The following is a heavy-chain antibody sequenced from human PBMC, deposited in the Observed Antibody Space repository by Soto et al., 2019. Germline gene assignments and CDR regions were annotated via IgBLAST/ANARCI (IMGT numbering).Heavy chain of an antibody. CDR2: ISHDGSNK. J-gene: IGHJ5*02. Sequence: QVQVVESGGGVVQPGRSLRLSCAASGFTFRTYIMHWVRQTPGKGLEWLAVISHDGSNKNYADSVKGRFTISRDNSKNMLYLEMNSLRAEDTAVYSCAAVPGYCSSISCYSGWFDPWGQGTLVTVSS. D-gene: IGHD2-2*02. V-gene: IGHV3-30-3*01. CDR1: GFTFRTYI. CDR3: AAVPGYCSSISCYSGWFDP.